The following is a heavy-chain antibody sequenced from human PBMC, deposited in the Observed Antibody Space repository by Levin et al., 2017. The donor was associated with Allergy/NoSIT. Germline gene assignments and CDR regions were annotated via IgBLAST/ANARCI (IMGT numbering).Heavy chain of an antibody. V-gene: IGHV1-46*01. CDR2: INPNAGST. CDR1: GYTFTYYN. CDR3: ARWDLSAFDI. J-gene: IGHJ3*02. D-gene: IGHD1-26*01. Sequence: ASVKVSCKASGYTFTYYNMHWVRQAPGQGLDWMGVINPNAGSTTYAQKFQGRLTMTRDTSTTTVYMDLSSLTYEDTAVYYCARWDLSAFDIWGQGTMVTVSS.